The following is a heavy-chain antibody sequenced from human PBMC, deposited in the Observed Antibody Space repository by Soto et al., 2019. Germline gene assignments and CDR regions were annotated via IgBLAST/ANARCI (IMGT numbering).Heavy chain of an antibody. D-gene: IGHD4-4*01. CDR3: ARHEQFYYYYYGMDG. J-gene: IGHJ6*01. CDR2: INPGDSDI. V-gene: IGHV5-51*01. CDR1: AYSFTTYW. Sequence: LGESLKVTWNASAYSFTTYWIACVRQMTGKGLEWMGIINPGDSDIRYSPSFQGQVTISADNSISTAYLQWSSLKASDTAMYYCARHEQFYYYYYGMDGWGQGTAVTVSS.